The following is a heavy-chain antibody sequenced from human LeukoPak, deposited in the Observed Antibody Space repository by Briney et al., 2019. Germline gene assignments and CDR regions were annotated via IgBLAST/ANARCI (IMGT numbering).Heavy chain of an antibody. CDR1: GGSISSNSYY. J-gene: IGHJ6*03. D-gene: IGHD5-12*01. V-gene: IGHV4-39*07. CDR2: IYTSGST. Sequence: SETLSLTCAVSGGSISSNSYYWGWIRQPPGKGLEWIGRIYTSGSTNYNPSLKSRVTISVDTSKNQFSLRLSSVTAADTAVYYCARDTSGYDSSYFYSYYMDVWGKGTTVTISS. CDR3: ARDTSGYDSSYFYSYYMDV.